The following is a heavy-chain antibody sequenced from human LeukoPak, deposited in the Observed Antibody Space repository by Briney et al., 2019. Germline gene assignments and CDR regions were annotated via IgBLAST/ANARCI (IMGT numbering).Heavy chain of an antibody. J-gene: IGHJ6*03. D-gene: IGHD5-12*01. CDR1: GESFGGYY. V-gene: IGHV4-34*01. CDR3: ARVVYSGYDLRGAMDV. Sequence: SETLSLTCAVYGESFGGYYWTWIRQPPGKGLEWIGEINHSGSTNYNSSLKSRVTISVDTSRRQVSLNLNSVTAADTAVYYCARVVYSGYDLRGAMDVWGKGTTVTVSS. CDR2: INHSGST.